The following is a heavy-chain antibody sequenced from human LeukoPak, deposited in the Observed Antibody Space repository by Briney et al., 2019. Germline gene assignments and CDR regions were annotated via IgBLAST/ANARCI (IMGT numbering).Heavy chain of an antibody. V-gene: IGHV3-33*01. CDR3: ARDGDGYNYWYFDL. CDR2: IWYDGSSQ. D-gene: IGHD5-24*01. CDR1: GFTFSSYG. Sequence: PGGSLRLSCAASGFTFSSYGMHWVRQAPGKGLEGVAVIWYDGSSQYYADSVKTRFTISRDNSNNTLYLQMNSLRAEDTAVYYCARDGDGYNYWYFDLWGRGTLVTVSS. J-gene: IGHJ2*01.